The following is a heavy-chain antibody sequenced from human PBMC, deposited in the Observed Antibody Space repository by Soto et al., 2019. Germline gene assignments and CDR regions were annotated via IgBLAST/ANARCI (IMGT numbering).Heavy chain of an antibody. CDR1: GVTFRDYG. Sequence: PGGSLRLSCAGSGVTFRDYGMHWVRQAPGKGLEWVAVIWYDGSDKYYADSVKGRFTISRDNSKNTAYLELNSLISEDTAVYYCATPQGYDDCLDSWGQGTLVTVSS. J-gene: IGHJ4*02. D-gene: IGHD2-21*02. V-gene: IGHV3-33*03. CDR3: ATPQGYDDCLDS. CDR2: IWYDGSDK.